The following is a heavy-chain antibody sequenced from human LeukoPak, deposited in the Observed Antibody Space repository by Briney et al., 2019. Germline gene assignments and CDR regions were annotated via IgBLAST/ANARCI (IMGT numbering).Heavy chain of an antibody. J-gene: IGHJ5*02. Sequence: PSETLSLTCAVSGGSISSSNWWSWVRQPPGKGLEWIGEIYHSGSTNYNPSLKSRVTISVDKSKNQFSLKLSSVTAADTAVYYCARELAAAGTRGWFDPWGQGTLVTVSS. CDR2: IYHSGST. V-gene: IGHV4-4*02. CDR3: ARELAAAGTRGWFDP. D-gene: IGHD6-13*01. CDR1: GGSISSSNW.